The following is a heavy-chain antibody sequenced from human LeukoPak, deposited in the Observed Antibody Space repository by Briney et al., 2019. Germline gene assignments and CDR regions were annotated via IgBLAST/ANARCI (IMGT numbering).Heavy chain of an antibody. D-gene: IGHD3-10*01. CDR3: ARVRILWFGELDAFDI. J-gene: IGHJ3*02. CDR1: GGSFSGYY. CDR2: INHSGGT. V-gene: IGHV4-34*01. Sequence: SETLSLTCAVYGGSFSGYYWSWIRQPPGKGLEWIGEINHSGGTNYNPSLKSRVTISVDTSKNQFSLKLSSVTAADTAVYYCARVRILWFGELDAFDIWGQGTMVTVSS.